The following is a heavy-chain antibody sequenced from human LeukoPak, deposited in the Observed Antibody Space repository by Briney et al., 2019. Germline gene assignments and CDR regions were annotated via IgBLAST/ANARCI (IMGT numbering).Heavy chain of an antibody. CDR3: ARGSWRYFDSDAFDI. Sequence: SVKVSCKASGGTFSSYAINWVRQAPGQGLEWMGGIIPIFGTANYAQKFQGRVTITAVESMSTAYMELSSLRSEDTAVYYCARGSWRYFDSDAFDIWGQGTMVTVSS. D-gene: IGHD3-9*01. CDR1: GGTFSSYA. V-gene: IGHV1-69*13. J-gene: IGHJ3*02. CDR2: IIPIFGTA.